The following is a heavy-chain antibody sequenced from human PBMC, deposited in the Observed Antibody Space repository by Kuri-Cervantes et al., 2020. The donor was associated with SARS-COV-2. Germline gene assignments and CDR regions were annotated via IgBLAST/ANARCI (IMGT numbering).Heavy chain of an antibody. V-gene: IGHV1-18*01. CDR3: ARERSGSYSSYYGMDV. CDR2: ISAYNGHT. Sequence: ASVKVSCKASGYTFTSYGFTWVRQVAGQGLEWMGWISAYNGHTNYAQKLQGRVTMTTDTSTSTVYMELSSLRSEDTAVYYCARERSGSYSSYYGMDVWGQGTTVTVSS. J-gene: IGHJ6*02. D-gene: IGHD1-26*01. CDR1: GYTFTSYG.